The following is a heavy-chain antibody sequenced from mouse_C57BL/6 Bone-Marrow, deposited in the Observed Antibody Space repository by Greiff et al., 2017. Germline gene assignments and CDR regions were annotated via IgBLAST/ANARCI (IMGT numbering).Heavy chain of an antibody. CDR3: AYYSNYGVFLFDY. V-gene: IGHV6-3*01. Sequence: EVKLVESGGGLVQPGGSMKLSCVSSGFTFSNYWMNWVRQSPEKGLEWVAQIRLKSDNYATHYAESVKGRFTISRDDSKSSVYLQMNNLRAGDTGIYYCAYYSNYGVFLFDYWGQGTTLTVSS. D-gene: IGHD2-5*01. CDR1: GFTFSNYW. CDR2: IRLKSDNYAT. J-gene: IGHJ2*01.